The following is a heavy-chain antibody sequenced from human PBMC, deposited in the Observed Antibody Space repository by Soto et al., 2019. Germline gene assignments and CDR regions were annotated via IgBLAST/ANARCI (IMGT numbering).Heavy chain of an antibody. Sequence: EVQLVESGGSLVQPGWSLRLSCAASGYTFTGYGMNWVRQAPGKGLEWISYISGAGHTIYYADSVKCRFTVSRDSATTSVYLQVSSLRDDDTAIYCWARDMSGWTGTGWFDPWGQGTLVTVTS. J-gene: IGHJ5*02. V-gene: IGHV3-48*02. CDR3: ARDMSGWTGTGWFDP. CDR1: GYTFTGYG. D-gene: IGHD1-1*01. CDR2: ISGAGHTI.